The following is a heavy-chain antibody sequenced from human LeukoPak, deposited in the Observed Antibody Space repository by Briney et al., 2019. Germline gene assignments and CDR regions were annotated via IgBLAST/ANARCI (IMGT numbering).Heavy chain of an antibody. CDR3: TTGRGYQLLFDYYYYMDV. CDR2: IKSKTDGGTT. J-gene: IGHJ6*03. Sequence: GGSLRLSCAASGFTFSSYGMHWVRQAPGKGLEWVGRIKSKTDGGTTDYAAPVKGRFTISRDDSKNTLYLQMNSLKTEDTAVYYCTTGRGYQLLFDYYYYMDVWGKGTTVTVSS. D-gene: IGHD2-2*01. CDR1: GFTFSSYG. V-gene: IGHV3-15*01.